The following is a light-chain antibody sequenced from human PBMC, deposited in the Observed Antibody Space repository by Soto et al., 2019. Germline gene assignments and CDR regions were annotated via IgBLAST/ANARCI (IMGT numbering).Light chain of an antibody. CDR2: EVS. V-gene: IGLV2-14*01. CDR1: SSDFGGYNY. CDR3: SSYTISSTLEV. Sequence: QSALTQPASVSGSPGQSITISCTGTSSDFGGYNYVSWYQQHPGKAPKLMIYEVSNRPSGVSNRFSGSKSGNTSSLTISGLQAEDEAYYYCSSYTISSTLEVFGGGTKRTVL. J-gene: IGLJ2*01.